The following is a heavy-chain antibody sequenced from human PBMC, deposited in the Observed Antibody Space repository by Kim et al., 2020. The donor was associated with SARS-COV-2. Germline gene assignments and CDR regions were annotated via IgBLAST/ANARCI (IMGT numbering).Heavy chain of an antibody. CDR1: GFTVSSNY. CDR2: IYSGGST. V-gene: IGHV3-53*01. D-gene: IGHD3-9*01. J-gene: IGHJ3*02. Sequence: GGSLRLSCAASGFTVSSNYMSWVRQAPGKGLEWVSVIYSGGSTYYADSVTGRFTISRDNSKNTMYLQMNSLSAEDTAVYYCAREPFFHDSLTGTRDAQDAFDIWGQGTMVTVSS. CDR3: AREPFFHDSLTGTRDAQDAFDI.